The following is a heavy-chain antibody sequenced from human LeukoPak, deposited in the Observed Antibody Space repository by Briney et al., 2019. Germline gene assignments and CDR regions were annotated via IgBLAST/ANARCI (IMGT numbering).Heavy chain of an antibody. Sequence: AASVKVSCKASGYTFTSYDINWVRQATGQGLEWMGWMNPNSGNTGYAQKFQGRVTITRNTSISTAYMELSSLRSEDTAVYYCARGNRWTQLWFSYYYYMDVWGKGTTVTVSS. V-gene: IGHV1-8*03. D-gene: IGHD5-18*01. J-gene: IGHJ6*03. CDR1: GYTFTSYD. CDR2: MNPNSGNT. CDR3: ARGNRWTQLWFSYYYYMDV.